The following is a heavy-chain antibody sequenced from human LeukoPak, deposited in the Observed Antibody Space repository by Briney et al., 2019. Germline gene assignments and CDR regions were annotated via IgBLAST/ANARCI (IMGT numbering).Heavy chain of an antibody. J-gene: IGHJ2*01. CDR3: ARGGLVRGVMHHPDWYFDL. Sequence: SETLSLTCTVSGGSFSSYYWSWIRQPPGKGLEWIGYIYYSGSINYNPSLKSRVTISVDTSKNQFSLKLSSVTAADTAVYYCARGGLVRGVMHHPDWYFDLWGRGTLVTVSS. CDR1: GGSFSSYY. V-gene: IGHV4-59*12. CDR2: IYYSGSI. D-gene: IGHD3-10*01.